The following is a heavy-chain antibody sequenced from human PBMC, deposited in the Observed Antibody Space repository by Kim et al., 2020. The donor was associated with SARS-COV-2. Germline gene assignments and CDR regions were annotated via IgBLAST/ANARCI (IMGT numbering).Heavy chain of an antibody. J-gene: IGHJ4*02. V-gene: IGHV3-74*01. D-gene: IGHD3-10*01. CDR3: ARDQGPYYGSGDGRVDY. Sequence: VKGRFTISRDNAKNTLYLQMNSLRAEDTAVYYCARDQGPYYGSGDGRVDYWGQGTLVTVSS.